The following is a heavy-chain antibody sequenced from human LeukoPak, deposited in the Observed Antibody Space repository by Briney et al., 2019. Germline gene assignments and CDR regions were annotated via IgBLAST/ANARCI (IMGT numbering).Heavy chain of an antibody. D-gene: IGHD6-25*01. Sequence: GGSLRLSCSASGFTFTDAWMSWVRQAPGKGLEWVARVKSSAYGGTTNYAAPVKDRFAISRDDSKKTLHLQMNSLKIEDTAVYYCTTAAYSGYEVDYWGRGTLVTVSS. CDR3: TTAAYSGYEVDY. J-gene: IGHJ4*02. CDR1: GFTFTDAW. V-gene: IGHV3-15*01. CDR2: VKSSAYGGTT.